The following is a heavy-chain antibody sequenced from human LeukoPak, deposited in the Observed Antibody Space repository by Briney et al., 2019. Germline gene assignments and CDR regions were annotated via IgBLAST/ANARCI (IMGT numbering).Heavy chain of an antibody. CDR1: GYTFTASY. CDR2: INLNSGGT. CDR3: ARSSGGSGRWGDNWFDP. V-gene: IGHV1-2*02. D-gene: IGHD3-10*01. Sequence: ASVKVSCKASGYTFTASYMHWVRQAPGQGREWVGWINLNSGGTNYAQKFQGRVTMTRDTSISTAYMEVTSLRSHDTAVYYCARSSGGSGRWGDNWFDPWGQGTLVIVSS. J-gene: IGHJ5*02.